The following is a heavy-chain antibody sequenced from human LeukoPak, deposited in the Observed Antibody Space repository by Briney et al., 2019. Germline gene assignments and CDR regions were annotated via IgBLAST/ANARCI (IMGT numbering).Heavy chain of an antibody. V-gene: IGHV3-23*01. Sequence: PGGSLGLSCAASVFTLSSYAMSWVRQAPGKGLEWVSTISGSGGEIFYADSVKGRFTISRDNSKNTLYLQMDSLRAEDTAVYYCAKCRGGTYSPTDYWGQGTLVTVSS. CDR3: AKCRGGTYSPTDY. CDR2: ISGSGGEI. D-gene: IGHD3-10*01. CDR1: VFTLSSYA. J-gene: IGHJ4*02.